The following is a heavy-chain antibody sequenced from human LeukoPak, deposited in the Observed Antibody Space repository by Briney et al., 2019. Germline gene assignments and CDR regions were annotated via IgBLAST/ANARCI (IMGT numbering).Heavy chain of an antibody. CDR3: ARDCGNGVCYPRDY. D-gene: IGHD2-8*01. V-gene: IGHV1-18*01. CDR1: GYTLSEYG. J-gene: IGHJ4*02. Sequence: ASVKVSCKASGYTLSEYGISWVRQAPGQGLEWVGWITTYNGEKIYSQKFQGRVTMTTDTSSGTYYMELRNLRSDDTAIYYCARDCGNGVCYPRDYWGQGTLVIVSS. CDR2: ITTYNGEK.